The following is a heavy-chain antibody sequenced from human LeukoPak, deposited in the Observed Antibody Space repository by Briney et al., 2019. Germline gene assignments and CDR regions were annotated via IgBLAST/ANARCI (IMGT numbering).Heavy chain of an antibody. J-gene: IGHJ4*02. CDR2: IKQDGSEK. CDR3: ASGLELDY. Sequence: GGSPRLSCAASGFTFSSYWMRWVRQAPGKGLEWVANIKQDGSEKNYVDSVKGRFTISRDNAKNSLYLQVNSLRAEDTAVYYCASGLELDYWGQGTLVTVSS. V-gene: IGHV3-7*03. CDR1: GFTFSSYW.